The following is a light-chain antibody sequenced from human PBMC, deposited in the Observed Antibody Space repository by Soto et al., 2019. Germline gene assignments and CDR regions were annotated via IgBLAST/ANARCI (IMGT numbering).Light chain of an antibody. V-gene: IGLV2-23*01. Sequence: QSALTQPASVSGSPGQSITISCTGTSSDVGSYNLVSWYQQHPDKAPKLMIYEASKRPPGVSNRFSGSKSGNTASLTISGLQADDEADYYCCSYAGSSNVVFGGGTKLTVL. CDR1: SSDVGSYNL. CDR3: CSYAGSSNVV. CDR2: EAS. J-gene: IGLJ2*01.